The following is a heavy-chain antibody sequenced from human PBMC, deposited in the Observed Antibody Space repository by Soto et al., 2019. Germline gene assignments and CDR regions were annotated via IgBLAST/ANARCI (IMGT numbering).Heavy chain of an antibody. J-gene: IGHJ4*02. V-gene: IGHV3-74*01. CDR2: INGDGIST. D-gene: IGHD2-15*01. Sequence: EVPLVESGGDLVQPGGSLRLSCAASGFTFSSYWMHWVRQDPEKGLVWVSRINGDGISTSYADSVKGRFTISRDNAKDTLYLHMNSLGAEDTAVYYCARISQGTYCRRGNCYSDYWGQGTLVTVSS. CDR1: GFTFSSYW. CDR3: ARISQGTYCRRGNCYSDY.